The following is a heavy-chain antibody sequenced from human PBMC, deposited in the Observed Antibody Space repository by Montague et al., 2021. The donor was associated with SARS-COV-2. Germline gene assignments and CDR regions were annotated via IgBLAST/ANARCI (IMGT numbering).Heavy chain of an antibody. Sequence: SLRLSGAASGFTVSRYGMFLVRQTPGKGLEWVSALSGGVDMPYYSDSFXVRFTISRDNPKSTLYLQMNTLRAEDTAVYFCAKKTIAVPGSPHFDSWGQGTLVTVSS. CDR1: GFTVSRYG. D-gene: IGHD6-19*01. V-gene: IGHV3-23*01. J-gene: IGHJ4*02. CDR2: LSGGVDMP. CDR3: AKKTIAVPGSPHFDS.